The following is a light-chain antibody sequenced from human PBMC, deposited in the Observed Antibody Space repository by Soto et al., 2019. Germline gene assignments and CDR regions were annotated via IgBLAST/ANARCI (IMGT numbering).Light chain of an antibody. Sequence: EIGMTQSPATLSVSPGERATLSCRASQSVSSNLAWYQQKPGQAPRLLIYGASTRATGIPARVSGSGSGTEFTLTISSLQSEDFAVYYCQQYNNWPPWTFGQGTKVEIK. J-gene: IGKJ1*01. V-gene: IGKV3-15*01. CDR1: QSVSSN. CDR3: QQYNNWPPWT. CDR2: GAS.